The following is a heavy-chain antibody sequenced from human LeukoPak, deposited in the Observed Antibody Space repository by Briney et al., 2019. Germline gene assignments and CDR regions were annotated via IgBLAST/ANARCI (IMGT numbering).Heavy chain of an antibody. D-gene: IGHD4-11*01. Sequence: SETLSLTCTVSGGSISSSSYYWSWIRQPPGKGLEWIGEINHSGSTNYNPSLKSRVTISVDTSKNQFSLKLSSVTAADTAVYYCARTTVTTSRGPSDPWGQGTLVTVSS. CDR2: INHSGST. V-gene: IGHV4-39*07. CDR3: ARTTVTTSRGPSDP. CDR1: GGSISSSSYY. J-gene: IGHJ5*02.